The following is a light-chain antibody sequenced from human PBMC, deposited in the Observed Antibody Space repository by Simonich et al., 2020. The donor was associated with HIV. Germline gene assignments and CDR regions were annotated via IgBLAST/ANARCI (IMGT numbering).Light chain of an antibody. V-gene: IGKV1-5*03. CDR1: QSIFRW. Sequence: DIQMTQSPSTLSASVGDIVTITCRASQSIFRWCAWYKQKPGKAPNLLISQASSLESGVPSRFSGSGAGTEFTLTISSLRPDDFATSYCQQYHSYPYSFGQGTKLEIK. CDR3: QQYHSYPYS. CDR2: QAS. J-gene: IGKJ2*03.